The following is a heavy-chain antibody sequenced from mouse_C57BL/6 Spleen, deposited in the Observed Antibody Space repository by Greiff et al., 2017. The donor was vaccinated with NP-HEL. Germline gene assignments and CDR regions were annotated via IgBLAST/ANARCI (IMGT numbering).Heavy chain of an antibody. CDR1: GYSITSGYY. D-gene: IGHD1-1*01. CDR3: ARDDYYGSSYAMDY. J-gene: IGHJ4*01. Sequence: ESGPGLVKPSQSLSLTCSVTGYSITSGYYWNWIRQFPGNKLEWMGYISYDGSNNYNPSLKNRISITRDTSKNQFFLKLNSVTTEDTATYYCARDDYYGSSYAMDYWGQGTSVTVSS. V-gene: IGHV3-6*01. CDR2: ISYDGSN.